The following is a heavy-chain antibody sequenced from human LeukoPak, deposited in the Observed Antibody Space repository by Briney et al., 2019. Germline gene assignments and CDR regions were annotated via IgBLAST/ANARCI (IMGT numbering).Heavy chain of an antibody. J-gene: IGHJ4*02. CDR1: GGSFSGYY. CDR3: ARGTGTGQWLVRVVFDY. Sequence: PSETLSLTCAVYGGSFSGYYWSWIRQPPGKGLEWIGEINHSRSTNYNPSLKSRVTISVDTSKNQFSLKLSSVTAADTAVYYCARGTGTGQWLVRVVFDYWGQGTLVTVSS. V-gene: IGHV4-34*01. CDR2: INHSRST. D-gene: IGHD6-19*01.